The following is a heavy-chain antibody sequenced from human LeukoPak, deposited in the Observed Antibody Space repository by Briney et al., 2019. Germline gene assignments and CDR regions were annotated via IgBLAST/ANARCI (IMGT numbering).Heavy chain of an antibody. CDR3: ARGNYDFWSGYYSGGNWFDP. CDR1: GYTFTSYD. J-gene: IGHJ5*02. V-gene: IGHV1-8*01. Sequence: EASVKVSCKASGYTFTSYDINWVRQATGQGLEWMGWMNPNSGNTGYAQKFQGRVTMTRNTSISTAYMELSSLRFEDTAVYYCARGNYDFWSGYYSGGNWFDPWGQGTLVTVSS. D-gene: IGHD3-3*01. CDR2: MNPNSGNT.